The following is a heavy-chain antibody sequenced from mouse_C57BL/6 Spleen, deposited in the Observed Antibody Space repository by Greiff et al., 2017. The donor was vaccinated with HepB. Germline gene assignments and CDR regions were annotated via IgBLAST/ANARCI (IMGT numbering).Heavy chain of an antibody. CDR1: GYSFTDYN. CDR2: INPNYGTT. CDR3: ARGGYYGNYPYYFDY. Sequence: EVHLVESGPELVKPGASVKISCKASGYSFTDYNMNWVKQSNGKSLEWIGVINPNYGTTSYNQKFKGKATLTVDQSSSTAYMQLNSLTSEDSAVYYCARGGYYGNYPYYFDYWGQGTTLTVSS. V-gene: IGHV1-39*01. J-gene: IGHJ2*01. D-gene: IGHD2-1*01.